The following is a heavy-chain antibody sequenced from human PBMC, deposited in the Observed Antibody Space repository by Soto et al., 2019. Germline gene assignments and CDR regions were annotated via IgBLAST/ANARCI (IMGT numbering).Heavy chain of an antibody. J-gene: IGHJ6*02. D-gene: IGHD3-16*02. CDR2: IYPGDSDT. CDR3: ARQGTSYYDYVWGSYPPYYYYYGMDV. CDR1: GYSFTSYW. Sequence: PGESLKISCKGSGYSFTSYWIGWVRQMPGKGLEWMGIIYPGDSDTRYSPSFQGQVTISADKSISTAYLQWSSLKASDTAMYYCARQGTSYYDYVWGSYPPYYYYYGMDVWGRGTTVTVSS. V-gene: IGHV5-51*01.